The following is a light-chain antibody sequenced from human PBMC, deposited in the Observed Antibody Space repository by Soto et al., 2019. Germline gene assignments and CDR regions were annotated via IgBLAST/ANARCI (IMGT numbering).Light chain of an antibody. J-gene: IGKJ2*01. CDR3: QQSYRSPYT. V-gene: IGKV1-39*01. CDR1: QSINIY. Sequence: IPMTQSPSSLSASVGDSVTVTCRASQSINIYLNWYQQKPGKAPTLLIYGASSLQSGVPSRFTGGGSRTDFTLTISSIQPEDFATYYCQQSYRSPYTFGQGTKLEIK. CDR2: GAS.